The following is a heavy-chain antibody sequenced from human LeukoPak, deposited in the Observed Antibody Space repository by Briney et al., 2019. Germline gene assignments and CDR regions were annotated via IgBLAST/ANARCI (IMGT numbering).Heavy chain of an antibody. CDR1: GFTFGDYA. CDR2: IRGKAYGGTT. CDR3: TRDWGYSYGYPIDY. J-gene: IGHJ4*02. D-gene: IGHD5-18*01. V-gene: IGHV3-49*04. Sequence: AGGSLRLSCTASGFTFGDYAMSWVRQAPGKGLEWVGFIRGKAYGGTTEYAASVKGRFTISRDDSKSIAYLQMNSLKTEDTAVYYCTRDWGYSYGYPIDYWGQGTLVTVSS.